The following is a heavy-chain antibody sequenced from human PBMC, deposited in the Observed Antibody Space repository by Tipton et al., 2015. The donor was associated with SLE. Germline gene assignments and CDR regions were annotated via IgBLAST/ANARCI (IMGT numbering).Heavy chain of an antibody. Sequence: TLSLTCTVCGGSISSYYWIWLRQPPGKGLEWIGYIYYSGSTNYNPSLKSRVTISVDTSKNQFSLKLSSVTAADTAVYYCARERIAVAGRDYYGMDVWGQGTTVTVSS. CDR1: GGSISSYY. D-gene: IGHD6-19*01. CDR2: IYYSGST. J-gene: IGHJ6*02. V-gene: IGHV4-59*01. CDR3: ARERIAVAGRDYYGMDV.